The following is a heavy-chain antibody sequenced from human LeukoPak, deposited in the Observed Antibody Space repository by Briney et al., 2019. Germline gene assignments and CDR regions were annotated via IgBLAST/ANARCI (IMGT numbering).Heavy chain of an antibody. CDR1: GFTFSSYS. CDR2: ISSSSSTI. CDR3: ARVRRYSSGWYDAFDI. J-gene: IGHJ3*02. V-gene: IGHV3-48*04. D-gene: IGHD6-19*01. Sequence: GGSLRFSCAASGFTFSSYSMNWVRQAPGKGLEWVSYISSSSSTIYYADSVKGRFTISRDNAKNSLYLQMNSLRAEDTAVYYCARVRRYSSGWYDAFDIWGQGTMVTVSS.